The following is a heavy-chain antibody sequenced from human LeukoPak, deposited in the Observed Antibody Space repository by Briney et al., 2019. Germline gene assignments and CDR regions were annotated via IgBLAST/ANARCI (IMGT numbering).Heavy chain of an antibody. Sequence: PGGSLRLSCATSGFTFSSYAMSWVRQAPGKGLEWVSAISGSGGSTYYANSVKGHFTISRDNSKNTLYLQMNSLRAEDTAVYYCAKGYSSSWRANIDYWGQGTLVTVSS. J-gene: IGHJ4*02. D-gene: IGHD6-13*01. V-gene: IGHV3-23*01. CDR1: GFTFSSYA. CDR2: ISGSGGST. CDR3: AKGYSSSWRANIDY.